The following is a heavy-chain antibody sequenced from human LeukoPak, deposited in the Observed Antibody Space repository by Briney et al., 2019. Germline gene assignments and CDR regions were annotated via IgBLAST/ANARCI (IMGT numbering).Heavy chain of an antibody. CDR1: GFIFTNYW. CDR2: IKYDGSEK. V-gene: IGHV3-7*03. CDR3: AKDDYDILTGSFQH. Sequence: GGSLRLSCATSGFIFTNYWMSWVRQAPGKGLEWVANIKYDGSEKYYVDSVKGRFTISRDNAKSSLFLQMNSLRAEDTAVYYCAKDDYDILTGSFQHWGQGTLVTVSS. J-gene: IGHJ1*01. D-gene: IGHD3-9*01.